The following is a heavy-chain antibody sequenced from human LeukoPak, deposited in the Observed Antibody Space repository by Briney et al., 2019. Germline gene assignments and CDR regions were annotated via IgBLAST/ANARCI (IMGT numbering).Heavy chain of an antibody. V-gene: IGHV3-11*05. Sequence: GGSLRLSCAASGFTFSDYYMSWIRQAPGKGLEWVSYISSSSSYTKHADSVKGRLTISRDNAKNSLCLQMNSLRAEDTAVYYCARVWSDDSSGYSIWGQGTLVTVSS. D-gene: IGHD3-22*01. CDR1: GFTFSDYY. J-gene: IGHJ4*02. CDR2: ISSSSSYT. CDR3: ARVWSDDSSGYSI.